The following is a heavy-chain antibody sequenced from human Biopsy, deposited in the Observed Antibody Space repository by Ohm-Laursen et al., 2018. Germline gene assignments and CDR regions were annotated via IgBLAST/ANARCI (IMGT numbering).Heavy chain of an antibody. J-gene: IGHJ4*02. V-gene: IGHV3-23*01. CDR3: AKDLKWDVSADYFDF. Sequence: SLRLSCAASGFPFSTYAMSWVRQTPGKGLEWVSSINGGGDGTFYADSVKGRFSISRDNSKNTLYLQMKSLRAEDTALYYRAKDLKWDVSADYFDFWGQGTLVTVSS. D-gene: IGHD1-26*01. CDR1: GFPFSTYA. CDR2: INGGGDGT.